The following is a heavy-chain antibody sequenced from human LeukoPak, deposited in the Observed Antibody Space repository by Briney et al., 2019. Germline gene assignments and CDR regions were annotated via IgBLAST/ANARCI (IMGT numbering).Heavy chain of an antibody. CDR3: AKDTSIGRYCTNGVCSPFDY. V-gene: IGHV3-23*01. CDR1: GFTFSSYA. J-gene: IGHJ4*02. D-gene: IGHD2-8*01. Sequence: GGSLRLSCAASGFTFSSYAMSWVRQAPGKGLEWFSAISDSGGSTYDADSVKGRFTISRDNSKNTLYLQMNSLRAEDTAVYYCAKDTSIGRYCTNGVCSPFDYWGQGTLVTVSS. CDR2: ISDSGGST.